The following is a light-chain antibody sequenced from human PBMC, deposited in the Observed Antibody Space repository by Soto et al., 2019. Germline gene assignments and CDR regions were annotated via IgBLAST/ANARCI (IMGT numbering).Light chain of an antibody. V-gene: IGLV1-47*02. CDR3: AAWDDSLSGPGV. J-gene: IGLJ3*02. CDR2: GTN. Sequence: QSVLTQPPSASGTPGQRVTISCSGSSSNIGRNYVYWYQQLPGAAPKLLIFGTNQRPSGVPDRFSGSKSGTSASLAISGLRSEDEANYYCAAWDDSLSGPGVFGGGTKVTVL. CDR1: SSNIGRNY.